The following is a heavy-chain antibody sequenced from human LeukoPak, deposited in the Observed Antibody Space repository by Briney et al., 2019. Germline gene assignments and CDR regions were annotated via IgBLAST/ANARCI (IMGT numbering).Heavy chain of an antibody. D-gene: IGHD3-22*01. J-gene: IGHJ4*02. CDR3: ASESPGYYDSSGYGPIDY. CDR1: GGSISSSSYY. CDR2: INHSGST. V-gene: IGHV4-39*07. Sequence: PSETLSLTCTVSGGSISSSSYYWGWIRQPPGKGLEWIGEINHSGSTNYNPSLKSRVTISVDTSKNQFSLKLSSVTAADTAVYYCASESPGYYDSSGYGPIDYWGQGTLVTVSS.